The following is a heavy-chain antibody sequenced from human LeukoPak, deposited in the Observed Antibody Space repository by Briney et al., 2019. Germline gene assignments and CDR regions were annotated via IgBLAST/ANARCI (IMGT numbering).Heavy chain of an antibody. V-gene: IGHV4-59*01. CDR2: IYYSGST. CDR3: ARNLXXXXVGPSAFDI. CDR1: GGSISSYY. Sequence: SETLSLTCTVSGGSISSYYWSWIRQPPGKGLEWIGYIYYSGSTNYNPSLKSRVTISVDTSKNQFSLKLSSVTAADTAVYYCARNLXXXXVGPSAFDIWGQGTMVT. D-gene: IGHD2-2*01. J-gene: IGHJ3*02.